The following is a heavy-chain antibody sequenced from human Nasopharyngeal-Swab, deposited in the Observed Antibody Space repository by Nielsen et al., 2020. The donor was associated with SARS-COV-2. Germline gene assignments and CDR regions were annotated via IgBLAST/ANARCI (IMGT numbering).Heavy chain of an antibody. Sequence: RQAPGKGLEWIGEINHSGSTNYNPSLKSRVTISVDTSKNQFSLKLSSVTAADTAVYYCARVSRYYYMDVWGKGTTVTVPS. V-gene: IGHV4-34*09. CDR3: ARVSRYYYMDV. CDR2: INHSGST. J-gene: IGHJ6*03.